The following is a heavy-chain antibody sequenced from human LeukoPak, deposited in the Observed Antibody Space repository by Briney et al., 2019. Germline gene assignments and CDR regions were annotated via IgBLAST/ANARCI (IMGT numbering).Heavy chain of an antibody. Sequence: ASVKVSCKASGGTFSSYAISWVRQAPGQGLEWMGWISAYNGNTNYAQKLQGRVTMTTDTSTSTAYMELRSLRSDDTAVYYCARGVPAANYYYMDVWGKGTTVTVSS. CDR1: GGTFSSYA. V-gene: IGHV1-18*01. CDR3: ARGVPAANYYYMDV. J-gene: IGHJ6*03. D-gene: IGHD2-2*01. CDR2: ISAYNGNT.